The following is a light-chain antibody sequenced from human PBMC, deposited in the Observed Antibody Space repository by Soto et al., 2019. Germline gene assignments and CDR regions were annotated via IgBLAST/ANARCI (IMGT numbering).Light chain of an antibody. CDR1: QSISSY. Sequence: IQMTQSPSSLSASVGDSVTITCRASQSISSYLNWYQQKPGKAPKLLIYAASSLQRGVPSRFSGSGSGTDFTLTISSLQTEDLATYYCQQSYSTPRITVGKGKRRDI. V-gene: IGKV1-39*01. CDR2: AAS. J-gene: IGKJ5*01. CDR3: QQSYSTPRIT.